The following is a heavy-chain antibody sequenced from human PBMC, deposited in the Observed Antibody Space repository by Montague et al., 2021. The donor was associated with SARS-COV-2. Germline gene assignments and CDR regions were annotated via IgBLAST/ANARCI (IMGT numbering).Heavy chain of an antibody. V-gene: IGHV4-34*01. J-gene: IGHJ4*02. CDR2: INHRGTS. CDR1: GGSFSDYF. Sequence: SETLSLTCAVYGGSFSDYFWTWIRQPPGKGLEWIGEINHRGTSNYNPSLKSRVSISVDTSKNQFSLYLGSVTAADTAVYYCARGRQHFNMIVVVMTGGEYYFDYWGQGTLVTFSA. CDR3: ARGRQHFNMIVVVMTGGEYYFDY. D-gene: IGHD3-22*01.